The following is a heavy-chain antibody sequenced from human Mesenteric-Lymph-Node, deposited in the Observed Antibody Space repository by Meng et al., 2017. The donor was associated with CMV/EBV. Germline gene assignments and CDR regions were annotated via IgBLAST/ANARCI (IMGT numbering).Heavy chain of an antibody. CDR1: GGSISSYY. D-gene: IGHD2-2*01. V-gene: IGHV6-1*01. CDR3: ASEDNVVVVPAADYDAMDV. CDR2: TYYRSKWYN. J-gene: IGHJ6*02. Sequence: SETLSLTCTVSGGSISSYYWSWIRQSPSRGLEWLGRTYYRSKWYNDYAVSVKSRITINPDTSKNQFSLQLNSVTPADTAVYYCASEDNVVVVPAADYDAMDVWGQGTTVTVSS.